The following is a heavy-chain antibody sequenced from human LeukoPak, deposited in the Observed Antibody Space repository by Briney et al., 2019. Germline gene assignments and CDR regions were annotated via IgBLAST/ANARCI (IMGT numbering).Heavy chain of an antibody. CDR2: ISGSGGST. CDR3: AKRTYSSSPRDN. CDR1: GFTFSSCA. Sequence: PGGSLRLSCAASGFTFSSCAMSWVRQAPGKGLEWVSAISGSGGSTYYAGSVKGRFTISRDNSKNTLLLQMNSLRAEDTAVYYCAKRTYSSSPRDNWGQGTLVTVSS. D-gene: IGHD6-6*01. J-gene: IGHJ4*02. V-gene: IGHV3-23*01.